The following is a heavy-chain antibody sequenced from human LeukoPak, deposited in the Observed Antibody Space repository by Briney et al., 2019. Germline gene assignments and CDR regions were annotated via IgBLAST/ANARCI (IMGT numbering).Heavy chain of an antibody. CDR1: GGSISSGSYY. CDR2: IYTSGST. D-gene: IGHD3-22*01. V-gene: IGHV4-61*02. Sequence: SETLPLTCTVSGGSISSGSYYWSWIRQPAGKGLEWIGRIYTSGSTNYNPSLKSRVTISVDTSKNQFSLKLSSVTAADTAVYYCARATYYYDSSGRTDAFDIWGQGTMVTLSS. J-gene: IGHJ3*02. CDR3: ARATYYYDSSGRTDAFDI.